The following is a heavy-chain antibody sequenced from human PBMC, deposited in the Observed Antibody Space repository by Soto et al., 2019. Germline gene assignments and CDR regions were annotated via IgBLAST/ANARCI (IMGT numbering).Heavy chain of an antibody. CDR2: VLYDGRNK. CDR1: GFIFSSYG. V-gene: IGHV3-30*18. Sequence: GGSLRLSCAVSGFIFSSYGMLWVRQAPGKGLEWVAVVLYDGRNKYYADSVKGRFTISRDNSKNTVYLQMNSLRAEDTAVYYCAKAGYYDSSGYYELDYWGQGT. J-gene: IGHJ4*02. CDR3: AKAGYYDSSGYYELDY. D-gene: IGHD3-22*01.